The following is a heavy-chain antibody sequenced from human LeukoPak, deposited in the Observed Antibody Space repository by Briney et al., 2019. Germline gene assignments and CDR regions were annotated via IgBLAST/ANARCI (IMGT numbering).Heavy chain of an antibody. J-gene: IGHJ4*02. Sequence: SETLSLTCTVSGGSISNYYWNWIRQPPGKGLEWIGYIYNTGDTNHNPSLKGRVTISIDTSKNQFSLNLNSVTAADTAVYYCARHPFSTPFDYWGQGILVTVSS. D-gene: IGHD2-15*01. CDR3: ARHPFSTPFDY. V-gene: IGHV4-59*08. CDR1: GGSISNYY. CDR2: IYNTGDT.